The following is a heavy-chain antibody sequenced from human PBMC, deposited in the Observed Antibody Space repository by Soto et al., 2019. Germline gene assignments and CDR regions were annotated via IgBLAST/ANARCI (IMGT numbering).Heavy chain of an antibody. CDR2: IYYSGST. J-gene: IGHJ4*02. CDR1: GGSVSNGDYY. V-gene: IGHV4-30-4*01. CDR3: ATESSGSSPLHFDF. D-gene: IGHD3-22*01. Sequence: QVQLQESGPGLVKPSQTLSVTCTVSGGSVSNGDYYWSWIRQPPGKGLEWIGYIYYSGSTYYNPSLNSRVTMSLDTSENQFSLKLSSVTDADTAMYYCATESSGSSPLHFDFWGQGTLVTVSS.